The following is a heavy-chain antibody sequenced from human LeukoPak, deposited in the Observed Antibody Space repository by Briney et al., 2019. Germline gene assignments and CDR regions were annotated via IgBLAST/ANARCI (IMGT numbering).Heavy chain of an antibody. D-gene: IGHD1-26*01. J-gene: IGHJ4*02. CDR3: ARLPVVGATVGFDY. CDR1: GFTFITFW. CDR2: INQDEGEI. V-gene: IGHV3-7*01. Sequence: GGSLRLSCAASGFTFITFWMGWVRQARGKGLDWVANINQDEGEIYYADSVRGRFTISRDNAKNSLFLQMNSLRVEDTALYYCARLPVVGATVGFDYWGQGTLVTVSS.